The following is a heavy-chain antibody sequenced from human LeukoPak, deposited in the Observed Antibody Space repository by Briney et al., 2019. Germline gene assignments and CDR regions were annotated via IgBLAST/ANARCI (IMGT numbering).Heavy chain of an antibody. CDR2: IYYSGST. CDR1: GGSISSSGYY. J-gene: IGHJ5*02. D-gene: IGHD1-26*01. Sequence: SETLSLTCTVSGGSISSSGYYWGWIRQPPGKGLEWSASIYYSGSTYYNPSLERRVTISVDTSKNQLSLKLSSLTAADTAVYYCARHEYSGSYYRLSWFDPWGQGTLVTVSS. V-gene: IGHV4-39*01. CDR3: ARHEYSGSYYRLSWFDP.